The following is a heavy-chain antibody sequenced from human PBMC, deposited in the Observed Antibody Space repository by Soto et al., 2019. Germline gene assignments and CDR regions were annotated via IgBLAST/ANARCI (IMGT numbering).Heavy chain of an antibody. V-gene: IGHV3-30*04. CDR1: GFTFRTYA. CDR3: ARDSETNGYSYDYFDY. CDR2: ISYDGSNT. J-gene: IGHJ4*02. Sequence: QVQLVESGGGVVQPGRSLKLSCAASGFTFRTYAMHWVRQAPGKGLEWVAVISYDGSNTYYADSVKGRFTISRDNSKNTLYVQRNSLRTEDSAVYYCARDSETNGYSYDYFDYWGQGTLVTVSS. D-gene: IGHD5-18*01.